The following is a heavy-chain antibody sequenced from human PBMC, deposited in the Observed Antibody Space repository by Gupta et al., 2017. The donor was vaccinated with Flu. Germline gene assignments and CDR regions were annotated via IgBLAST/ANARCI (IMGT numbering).Heavy chain of an antibody. CDR1: GYTLTLTTYY. Sequence: QVQLVQSGAEVKKPGASVRISCKASGYTLTLTTYYIHWVRQAPGQGLEWMGMISPSGGVTSNEQKFQGRVTMTRDTSANTACLEVSSLRSEDTAVYYCARLKAGYGYEDYWGQGTLVIVSS. CDR2: ISPSGGVT. D-gene: IGHD5-18*01. J-gene: IGHJ4*02. V-gene: IGHV1-46*01. CDR3: ARLKAGYGYEDY.